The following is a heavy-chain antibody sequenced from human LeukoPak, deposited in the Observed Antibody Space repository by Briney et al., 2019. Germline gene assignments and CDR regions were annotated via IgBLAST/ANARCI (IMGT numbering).Heavy chain of an antibody. CDR3: ARGGWLQSYFDL. D-gene: IGHD5-24*01. CDR2: MNPNSGNT. J-gene: IGHJ2*01. V-gene: IGHV1-8*03. Sequence: ASVKVSCKASGYTFTSYDINWVRQATGQGLEWMGWMNPNSGNTGYAQKFQGRVTITRNTSISTAYMELSSLRSEDTAVYYCARGGWLQSYFDLWGRGTLVTVSS. CDR1: GYTFTSYD.